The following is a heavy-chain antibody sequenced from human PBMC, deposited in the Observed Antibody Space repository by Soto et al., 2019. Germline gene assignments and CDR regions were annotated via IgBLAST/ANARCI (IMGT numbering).Heavy chain of an antibody. CDR2: IYYSGST. CDR3: ARRQTGDYGHWFDS. D-gene: IGHD4-17*01. V-gene: IGHV4-39*01. CDR1: GGSISSPHDY. J-gene: IGHJ5*01. Sequence: SETLSLTCTVSGGSISSPHDYWAWLRQSPGRGLEWIASIYYSGSTYHNPSLKSRITISVDTSKNQFSLHLTSVTAADTAVYYCARRQTGDYGHWFDSWGQGILVTVSS.